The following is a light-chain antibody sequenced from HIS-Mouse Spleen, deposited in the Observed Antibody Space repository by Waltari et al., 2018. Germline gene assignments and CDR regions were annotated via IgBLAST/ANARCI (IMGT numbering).Light chain of an antibody. CDR3: YSTDSSGNHRV. CDR1: ALPKNM. J-gene: IGLJ2*01. Sequence: SYELTQPPSVSVSPGQTARITCPGDALPKNMAYWYQQTSGQAPVLVISEDSKRPSGIPERFSGSSSGTMATLTISGAQVEDEADYYCYSTDSSGNHRVFGGGTKLTVL. CDR2: EDS. V-gene: IGLV3-10*01.